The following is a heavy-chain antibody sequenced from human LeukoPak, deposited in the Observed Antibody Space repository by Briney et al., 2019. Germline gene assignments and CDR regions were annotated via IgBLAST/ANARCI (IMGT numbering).Heavy chain of an antibody. CDR2: TYISGNT. D-gene: IGHD3-10*01. V-gene: IGHV3-53*05. CDR3: AKGGGGRLIYYYYMDV. CDR1: GFNVSSNH. Sequence: GGSLRLSCAASGFNVSSNHMSWVRQAPGKGLEWVSVTYISGNTYYADSVKGRFTISRDNAKNSLYLQMNSLRAEDMALYYCAKGGGGRLIYYYYMDVWGKGTTVTVSS. J-gene: IGHJ6*03.